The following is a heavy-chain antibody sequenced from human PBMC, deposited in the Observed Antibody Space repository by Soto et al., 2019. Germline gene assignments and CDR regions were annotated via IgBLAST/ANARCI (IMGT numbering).Heavy chain of an antibody. CDR1: GFSLATTGVG. CDR3: AHVTFTYGGTVGDEAFDV. D-gene: IGHD3-16*01. Sequence: QITLKESGPTEVKPTETLALTCTFSGFSLATTGVGVGWVRQPPGGALEWIAVVYWDDDTRYNPSLETRLTLTLDTRKNQGVLTMTYMEFVDPATFYCAHVTFTYGGTVGDEAFDVWGHGAVVTVSS. V-gene: IGHV2-5*02. CDR2: VYWDDDT. J-gene: IGHJ3*01.